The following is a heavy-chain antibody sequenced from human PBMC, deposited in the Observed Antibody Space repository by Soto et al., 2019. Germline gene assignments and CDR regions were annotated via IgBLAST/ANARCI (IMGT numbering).Heavy chain of an antibody. Sequence: GGSLRLSCAASGFTFSSYSMNWVRQAPGKGLEWVSYISSSSSTIYYADSVKGRFTISRDNAKNSLYLQMNSLRDEDTAVYYCARDWAYYYGSGSYYPPYNWFDPWGQGTLVTVSS. CDR1: GFTFSSYS. V-gene: IGHV3-48*02. CDR3: ARDWAYYYGSGSYYPPYNWFDP. D-gene: IGHD3-10*01. J-gene: IGHJ5*02. CDR2: ISSSSSTI.